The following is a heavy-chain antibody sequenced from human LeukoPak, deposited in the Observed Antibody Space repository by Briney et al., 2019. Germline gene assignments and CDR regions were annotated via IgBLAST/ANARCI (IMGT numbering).Heavy chain of an antibody. CDR3: AKDTVAMGGSTFFDY. CDR2: LRYDGSNK. Sequence: GGSLRLPCAASGFTFSSYGMHWVRQAPGKGLECVAFLRYDGSNKNYADSVKGRFTISRDNSKNTLYLQMNSLRAEDTALYYCAKDTVAMGGSTFFDYWGQGTLVTVSS. D-gene: IGHD1-26*01. CDR1: GFTFSSYG. J-gene: IGHJ4*02. V-gene: IGHV3-30*02.